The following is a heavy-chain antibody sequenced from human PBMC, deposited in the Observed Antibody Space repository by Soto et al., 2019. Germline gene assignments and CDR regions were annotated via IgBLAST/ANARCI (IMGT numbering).Heavy chain of an antibody. CDR3: ARDSSGYHLPDAFDI. V-gene: IGHV3-33*08. Sequence: GGSLRLSCAASGFTFDDYAMHWVRQAPGKGLEWVAVIWYDGSNKYYADSVKGRFTISRDNSKNTLYLQMNSLRAEDTAVYYCARDSSGYHLPDAFDIWGQGTMVTVSS. CDR2: IWYDGSNK. J-gene: IGHJ3*02. CDR1: GFTFDDYA. D-gene: IGHD3-22*01.